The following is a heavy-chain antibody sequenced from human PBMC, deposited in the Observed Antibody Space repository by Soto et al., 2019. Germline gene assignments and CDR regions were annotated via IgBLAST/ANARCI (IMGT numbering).Heavy chain of an antibody. D-gene: IGHD5-18*01. CDR1: GGSISSSNW. V-gene: IGHV4-4*02. J-gene: IGHJ6*02. Sequence: QVQLQESGPGLVKPSGTLSLTCAVSGGSISSSNWWSWIRQPPGKGLEWIGEIYHSGSTNYNPSLKSRVTISVDKSQNQFSLKLSSVTAADTAVYYCARGSEDTDMVLPYGMDVWGQGTTVTVSS. CDR2: IYHSGST. CDR3: ARGSEDTDMVLPYGMDV.